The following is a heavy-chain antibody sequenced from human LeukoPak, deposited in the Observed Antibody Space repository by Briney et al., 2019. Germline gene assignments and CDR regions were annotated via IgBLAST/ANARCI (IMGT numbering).Heavy chain of an antibody. J-gene: IGHJ6*03. Sequence: ASVKVSCKASGYTFTGNYIHWVRQAPGQGLEWMGWINPKNGGTIYAPKFQGRVTMTRDTSISTAYMEVSRLRSEDTAVYFCARVFHPYYYDSRGYKVVSDYYYYYMDVWGKGTTVTVSS. V-gene: IGHV1-2*02. CDR3: ARVFHPYYYDSRGYKVVSDYYYYYMDV. D-gene: IGHD3-22*01. CDR2: INPKNGGT. CDR1: GYTFTGNY.